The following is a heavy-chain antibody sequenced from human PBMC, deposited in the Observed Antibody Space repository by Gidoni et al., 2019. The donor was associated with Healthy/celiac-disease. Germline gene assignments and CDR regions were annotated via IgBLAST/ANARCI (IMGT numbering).Heavy chain of an antibody. CDR1: GFTFSSYS. CDR2: ISGSSSTI. CDR3: ARVGVGATNDY. D-gene: IGHD1-26*01. V-gene: IGHV3-48*01. J-gene: IGHJ4*02. Sequence: EVQLVESGGGLVQPGGSLRLSCAASGFTFSSYSMNWVRQAPGKGLEWVLYISGSSSTIYYADSVKGRFTIARDNAKNSLYLKMNSLRAEDTAVYYCARVGVGATNDYWGQGTLVTVSS.